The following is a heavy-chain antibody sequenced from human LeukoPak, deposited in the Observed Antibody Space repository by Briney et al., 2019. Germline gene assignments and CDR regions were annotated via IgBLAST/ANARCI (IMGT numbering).Heavy chain of an antibody. CDR1: GFTFSTYW. Sequence: GGSLRLSCAASGFTFSTYWMHWVRQAPGEGPVWVSRINPDGSTTTYADSVRGRFTISRDNAKNTLYLQMNSLRAEDTAVYYCAKDPGATNEIDYWGQGTLVTVSS. V-gene: IGHV3-74*01. CDR3: AKDPGATNEIDY. J-gene: IGHJ4*02. D-gene: IGHD1-26*01. CDR2: INPDGSTT.